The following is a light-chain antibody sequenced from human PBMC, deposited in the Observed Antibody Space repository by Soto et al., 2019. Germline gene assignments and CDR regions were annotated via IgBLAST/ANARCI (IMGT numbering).Light chain of an antibody. V-gene: IGKV1-5*03. CDR3: QQYNTYPYT. CDR2: KAS. J-gene: IGKJ2*01. Sequence: DTQMTQSPSTLSASVGDRVTITCRASQSINSYLAWYQQKPGKAPKVLIYKASSLKSGVPSRFSGSGSGTDFTLTISSLQPDDFATYYCQQYNTYPYTFGQGTKLEIK. CDR1: QSINSY.